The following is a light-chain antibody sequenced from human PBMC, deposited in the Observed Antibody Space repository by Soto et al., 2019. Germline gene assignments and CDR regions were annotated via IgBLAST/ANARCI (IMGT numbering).Light chain of an antibody. CDR1: QGISNY. J-gene: IGKJ1*01. CDR2: AAS. V-gene: IGKV1-17*03. CDR3: LQHDSYPLT. Sequence: DIQMTQSPSAISASVGDRVTITCRASQGISNYLAWYQQKPGTVPKRLIYAASSLQSGVPSRFSGSGSGTEFTLTISSLQTEDCAPYYGLQHDSYPLTFGQGTKVEIK.